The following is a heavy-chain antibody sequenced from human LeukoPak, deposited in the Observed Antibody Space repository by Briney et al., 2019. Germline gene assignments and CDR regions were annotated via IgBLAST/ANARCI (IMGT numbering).Heavy chain of an antibody. Sequence: SETLSLTCSASGGSINTRSYFWGWIRQSPGKGLEWIASMYYSGTTYYNPSLKSRVTISVDTSKNQFSVKLSSVTAADTAVYYCARSIRGYSSGWYYFDYWGQGTLITVSS. CDR2: MYYSGTT. V-gene: IGHV4-39*07. CDR3: ARSIRGYSSGWYYFDY. J-gene: IGHJ4*02. D-gene: IGHD6-19*01. CDR1: GGSINTRSYF.